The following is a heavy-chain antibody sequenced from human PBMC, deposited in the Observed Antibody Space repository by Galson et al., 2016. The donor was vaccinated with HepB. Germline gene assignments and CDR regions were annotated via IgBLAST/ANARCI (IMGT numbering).Heavy chain of an antibody. D-gene: IGHD3-3*01. CDR3: ARGLVEWSFPYYSAMDV. CDR2: PRSKPYGGTT. Sequence: SLRLSCAASGFTFAENPMSWFRQAPGKGLEWVGFPRSKPYGGTTQYAASVKGRFTISRDDSETIAYLQMNSLRADDTAVYYCARGLVEWSFPYYSAMDVWGQGTTVTVSS. CDR1: GFTFAENP. V-gene: IGHV3-49*03. J-gene: IGHJ6*02.